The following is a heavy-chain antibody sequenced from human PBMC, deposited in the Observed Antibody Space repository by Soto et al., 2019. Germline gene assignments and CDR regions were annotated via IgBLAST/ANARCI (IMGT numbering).Heavy chain of an antibody. CDR2: ISYDGSNK. J-gene: IGHJ4*02. Sequence: GGSLRISCASSGFTFSNYGMHWVRQAPGKGLEWVAVISYDGSNKYYADSVKGRFTISRDNSKNTVYLQMNSLRGEDTAVYYCAKVGPSGYTYGYVDSWGQGTLVTVSS. D-gene: IGHD5-18*01. CDR1: GFTFSNYG. V-gene: IGHV3-30*18. CDR3: AKVGPSGYTYGYVDS.